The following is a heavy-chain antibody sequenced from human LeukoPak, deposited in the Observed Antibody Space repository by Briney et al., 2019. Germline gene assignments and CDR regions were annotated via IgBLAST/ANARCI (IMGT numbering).Heavy chain of an antibody. CDR2: INSDGSST. CDR3: ARGFITFGGVIVDY. D-gene: IGHD3-16*02. CDR1: GFTFGDHA. J-gene: IGHJ4*02. Sequence: PGGSLRLSCTASGFTFGDHAMSWVRQAPGKGLLWVSRINSDGSSTSYADSVKGRFTISRDNAKNTLYLQMNSLRVEDTAVYYCARGFITFGGVIVDYWGQGTLVTVSS. V-gene: IGHV3-74*01.